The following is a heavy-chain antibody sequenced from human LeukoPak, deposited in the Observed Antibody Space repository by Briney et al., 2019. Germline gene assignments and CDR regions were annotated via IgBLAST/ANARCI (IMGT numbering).Heavy chain of an antibody. V-gene: IGHV4-30-4*01. CDR2: IYYSGST. J-gene: IGHJ4*02. Sequence: PSQTLSLTCTVSGGSISSSDYYWSWIRQPPGKGLEWIGYIYYSGSTYYNPSLKSRLTMSVDTSKNQFSLRLTSVTAADTAVYYCARVLGWAGFDYWGQGTLVTVSS. CDR3: ARVLGWAGFDY. D-gene: IGHD6-19*01. CDR1: GGSISSSDYY.